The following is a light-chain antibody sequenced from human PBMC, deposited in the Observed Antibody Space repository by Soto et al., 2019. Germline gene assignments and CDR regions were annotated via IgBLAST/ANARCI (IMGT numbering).Light chain of an antibody. CDR1: SSNIGSNT. J-gene: IGLJ2*01. CDR3: AAWDDSLRGLE. CDR2: NNS. Sequence: QSVRTQPPSASGTPGQMVTVSCSGSSSNIGSNTVNWYQQLPGMAPKLLIYNNSQRPSGVPDRFSGSKSGTSASLAISGLQSEDEADYYCAAWDDSLRGLEFGGATKVTVL. V-gene: IGLV1-44*01.